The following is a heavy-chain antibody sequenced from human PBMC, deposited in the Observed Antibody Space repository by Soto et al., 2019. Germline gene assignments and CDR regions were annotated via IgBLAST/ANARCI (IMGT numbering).Heavy chain of an antibody. CDR2: ISSSSSYT. J-gene: IGHJ4*02. V-gene: IGHV3-11*06. CDR1: GFTFSDYY. D-gene: IGHD6-19*01. CDR3: ARGVAVAGTVGYYFDY. Sequence: PGGSLRLSCAASGFTFSDYYMSWIRQAPGKGLEWVSYISSSSSYTNYADSVKGRFTISRDNAKNSLYLQMNSLRAEDTAVYYCARGVAVAGTVGYYFDYWGQGTLVTVSS.